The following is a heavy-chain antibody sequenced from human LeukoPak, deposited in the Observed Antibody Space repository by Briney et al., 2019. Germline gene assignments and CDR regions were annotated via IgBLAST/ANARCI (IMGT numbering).Heavy chain of an antibody. CDR3: ARGQYYYGSGSLPFDY. Sequence: SETLSLTCTVSGGSIRSSNYYWGWIRQPPGKGLEWIGSLYYSGSTNYNPSLKSRVTISVDTSKNQFSLKLSSVTAADTAVYYCARGQYYYGSGSLPFDYWGQGTLVTVSS. V-gene: IGHV4-39*07. J-gene: IGHJ4*02. CDR1: GGSIRSSNYY. D-gene: IGHD3-10*01. CDR2: LYYSGST.